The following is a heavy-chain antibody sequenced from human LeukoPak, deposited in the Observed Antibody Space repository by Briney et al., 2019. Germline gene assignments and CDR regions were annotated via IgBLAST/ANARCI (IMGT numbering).Heavy chain of an antibody. J-gene: IGHJ5*02. V-gene: IGHV1-18*01. CDR2: ISAYNGNT. Sequence: ASVKVSCKASGYTFTSDGISWVRQAPGQGLEWMGWISAYNGNTNYAQKLQGRVTMTTDTSTSTAYMELRSLRSDDTAVYYCARDGRDIVVVPAGSFDPWGQGTLVTVSS. CDR3: ARDGRDIVVVPAGSFDP. CDR1: GYTFTSDG. D-gene: IGHD2-2*01.